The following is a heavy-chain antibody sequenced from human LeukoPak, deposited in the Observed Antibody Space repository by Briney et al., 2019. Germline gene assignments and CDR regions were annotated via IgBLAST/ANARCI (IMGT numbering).Heavy chain of an antibody. J-gene: IGHJ3*02. D-gene: IGHD3-10*01. CDR1: GFTFSSYG. CDR2: IWYDGSNK. Sequence: PGGSLRLSCAASGFTFSSYGMHWVRQAPGKGLEWVAVIWYDGSNKYYADSVKGRFTISRDNSKNTLYLQMNSLRAEDTAVYYCARDPTMVRGVIDAFDIWGHGTLVTVSS. CDR3: ARDPTMVRGVIDAFDI. V-gene: IGHV3-33*01.